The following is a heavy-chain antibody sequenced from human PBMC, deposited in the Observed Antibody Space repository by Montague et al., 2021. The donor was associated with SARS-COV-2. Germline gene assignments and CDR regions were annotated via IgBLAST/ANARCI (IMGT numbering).Heavy chain of an antibody. Sequence: SETLSLTCEVDSGPLSAYYWSWVRQAPGKGLEWIGEINYSGDTSYNPSLTSRVTISMDTSESQFFLKMTSETAAEKAVYYCARLESSWWFFGYWGQGTLVTVSS. J-gene: IGHJ4*02. D-gene: IGHD2-8*02. CDR2: INYSGDT. CDR3: ARLESSWWFFGY. V-gene: IGHV4-34*01. CDR1: SGPLSAYY.